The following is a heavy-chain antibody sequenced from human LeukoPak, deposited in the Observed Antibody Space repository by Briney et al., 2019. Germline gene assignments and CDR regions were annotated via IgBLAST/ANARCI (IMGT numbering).Heavy chain of an antibody. J-gene: IGHJ6*03. CDR2: IVVGSGNT. Sequence: SVKVSCKASGFTFTSSAMQWVRQARGQRLEWIGWIVVGSGNTNYAQKFQERVTITRDMSTSTAYMELSSLRSEDTAVYYCAADTVVTPASPRGYYYYYMDVWGKGTTVTVSS. V-gene: IGHV1-58*02. D-gene: IGHD4-23*01. CDR1: GFTFTSSA. CDR3: AADTVVTPASPRGYYYYYMDV.